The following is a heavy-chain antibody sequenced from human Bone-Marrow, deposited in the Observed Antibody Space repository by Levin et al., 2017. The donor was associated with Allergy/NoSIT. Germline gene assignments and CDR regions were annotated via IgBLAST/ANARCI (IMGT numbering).Heavy chain of an antibody. Sequence: KASETLSLTCTVSGGSISSGDYFWSWIRQPPGKGLECIGYIYYSGSTYYNPSLKSRVTMSVDTSKNQFSLKLSSVTAADTAVYYCARGYCSGGTCYDDRGTFDYWGQGTLVTVSS. CDR2: IYYSGST. J-gene: IGHJ4*02. CDR1: GGSISSGDYF. V-gene: IGHV4-30-4*01. CDR3: ARGYCSGGTCYDDRGTFDY. D-gene: IGHD2-15*01.